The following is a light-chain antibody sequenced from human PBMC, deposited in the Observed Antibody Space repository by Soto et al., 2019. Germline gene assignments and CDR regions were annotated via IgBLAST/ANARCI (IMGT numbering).Light chain of an antibody. J-gene: IGLJ3*02. Sequence: QSALTQPASVSGSPGQSITISCTGTSTDVGGYNYVSWYQQHPGKAPKLMIYDASHRPSGGSNRFSGSKSANTASLTISGLPAEDEADYYCSSYASSSAWVFGGGTKVTVL. CDR1: STDVGGYNY. CDR3: SSYASSSAWV. CDR2: DAS. V-gene: IGLV2-14*01.